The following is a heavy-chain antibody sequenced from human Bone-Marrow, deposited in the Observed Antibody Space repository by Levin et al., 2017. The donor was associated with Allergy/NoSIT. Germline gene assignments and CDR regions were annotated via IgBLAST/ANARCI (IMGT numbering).Heavy chain of an antibody. CDR1: GGSISSSSYY. CDR3: ARHGRESYMKGTLRPTFISLDY. V-gene: IGHV4-39*01. CDR2: IYYSGST. J-gene: IGHJ4*02. Sequence: SQTLSLTCTVSGGSISSSSYYWGWIRQPPGKGLEWIGSIYYSGSTYYNPSLKSRVTISVDTSKNQFSLKLSSVTAADTAVYYCARHGRESYMKGTLRPTFISLDYWGQGTLVTVSS. D-gene: IGHD4-11*01.